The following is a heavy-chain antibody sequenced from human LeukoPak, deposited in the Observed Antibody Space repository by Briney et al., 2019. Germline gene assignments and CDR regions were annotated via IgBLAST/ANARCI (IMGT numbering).Heavy chain of an antibody. J-gene: IGHJ1*01. CDR3: ARGGYYDSSGYGPRLEYFQH. CDR2: IIPILGIA. CDR1: GGTFSSYA. D-gene: IGHD3-22*01. V-gene: IGHV1-69*04. Sequence: ASVKVSCKASGGTFSSYAISWVRQAPGQGLEWMGRIIPILGIANYAQKFQGRVTITADKSTSTAYMELSSLRSEDTAVYYCARGGYYDSSGYGPRLEYFQHWSQGTLVTVSS.